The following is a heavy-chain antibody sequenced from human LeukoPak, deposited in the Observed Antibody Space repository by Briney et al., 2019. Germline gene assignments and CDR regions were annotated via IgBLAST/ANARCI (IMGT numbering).Heavy chain of an antibody. CDR3: ARDFGGHRSSGWYLWFDP. J-gene: IGHJ5*02. V-gene: IGHV1-69*04. CDR1: GGTFSSYA. D-gene: IGHD6-19*01. CDR2: IIPIFGIA. Sequence: PVKVSCKASGGTFSSYAISWVRQAPGQGLEWMGRIIPIFGIANYAQKFQGRVTITADKSTSTAYMELSSLRSEDTAVYYCARDFGGHRSSGWYLWFDPWGQGTLVTVSS.